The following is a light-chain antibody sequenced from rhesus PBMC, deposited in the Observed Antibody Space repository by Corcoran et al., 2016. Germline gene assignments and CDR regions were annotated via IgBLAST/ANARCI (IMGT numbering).Light chain of an antibody. V-gene: IGKV1-25*01. Sequence: DIQMTQSPSSLSASVGDRVTITCRASQGITNDLAWYQQKPGETSKLLIYEADSLQSGIPSRFIGSGAGTDFTLTISSLQSEDFATYYGQHYYSTPYSFGQGTKVEIK. CDR3: QHYYSTPYS. J-gene: IGKJ2*01. CDR1: QGITND. CDR2: EAD.